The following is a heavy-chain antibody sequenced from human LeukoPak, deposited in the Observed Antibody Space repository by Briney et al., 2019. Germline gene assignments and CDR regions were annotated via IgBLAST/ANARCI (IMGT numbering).Heavy chain of an antibody. V-gene: IGHV3-21*01. Sequence: GGSLRLSCAASGFTFSSYSMNWVRQAPGKGLEWVSSISSSSSYIYYADSVKGRFTISRDNAKNSLYLRMNSLRAEDTAVYYCAKTYGGKRPIDYWGQGTLVTVSS. CDR2: ISSSSSYI. CDR1: GFTFSSYS. D-gene: IGHD4/OR15-4a*01. J-gene: IGHJ4*02. CDR3: AKTYGGKRPIDY.